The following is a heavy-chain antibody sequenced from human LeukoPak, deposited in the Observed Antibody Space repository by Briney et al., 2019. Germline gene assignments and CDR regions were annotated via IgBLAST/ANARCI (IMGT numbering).Heavy chain of an antibody. CDR1: GYTFTSYD. J-gene: IGHJ4*02. CDR2: MNPNSGNT. CDR3: ARAVPLTTTVDY. Sequence: ASVKVSCKASGYTFTSYDINWVRQATGQGLEWMGWMNPNSGNTGYAQKFQGRLTMTRDTSISTAYMGLSSLRSEDTAVYYCARAVPLTTTVDYWGQGTLVTVSS. V-gene: IGHV1-8*01. D-gene: IGHD1-1*01.